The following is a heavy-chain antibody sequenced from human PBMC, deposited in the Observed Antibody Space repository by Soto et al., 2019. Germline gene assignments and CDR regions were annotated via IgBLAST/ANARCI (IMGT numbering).Heavy chain of an antibody. CDR2: INPSGGST. CDR1: GYTFTSSY. Sequence: ASVKVSCKASGYTFTSSYMHWVRQAPGQGLEWMGIINPSGGSTSYAQKVQGRVTMTRATSTSTVYMELSSLRSEDTAVYYCARGPYNYGSGSYYSPPYYFDYWGQGTLVTVSS. J-gene: IGHJ4*02. V-gene: IGHV1-46*03. D-gene: IGHD3-10*01. CDR3: ARGPYNYGSGSYYSPPYYFDY.